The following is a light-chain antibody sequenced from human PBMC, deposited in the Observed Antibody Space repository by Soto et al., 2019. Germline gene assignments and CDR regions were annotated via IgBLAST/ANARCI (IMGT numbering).Light chain of an antibody. CDR1: QTISSW. J-gene: IGKJ1*01. Sequence: DIPITQSPSTLSASDGDRVTITCRASQTISSWLAWYQQKPGKAPKLLIYKASTLKSGVPSRFSGSGSGTGFTLTISSLQPDDSATYFCQQYDSFSTFGQGTKV. CDR3: QQYDSFST. CDR2: KAS. V-gene: IGKV1-5*03.